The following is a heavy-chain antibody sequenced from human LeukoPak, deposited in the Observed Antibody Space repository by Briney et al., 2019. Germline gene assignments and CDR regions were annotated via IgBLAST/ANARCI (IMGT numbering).Heavy chain of an antibody. J-gene: IGHJ3*02. Sequence: SETLSLTCTVSGGSISSSSYYWGWIRQPPGKGLEWIGYIYYSGSTYYNPSLKSRVTMSVDTSKNHFSLNLSSVTAADTAVYCCARSDGYGLVGIWGQGTMVTVSS. CDR3: ARSDGYGLVGI. V-gene: IGHV4-39*07. D-gene: IGHD3-10*01. CDR2: IYYSGST. CDR1: GGSISSSSYY.